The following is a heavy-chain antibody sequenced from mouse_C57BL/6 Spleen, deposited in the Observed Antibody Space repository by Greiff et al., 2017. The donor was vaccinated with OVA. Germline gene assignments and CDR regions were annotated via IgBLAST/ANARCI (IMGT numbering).Heavy chain of an antibody. J-gene: IGHJ2*01. D-gene: IGHD2-4*01. Sequence: EVQLQQSGPELVKPGASVKMSCKASGYTFTDYNMHWVKQSHGKSLEWIGYINPNNGGTSYNQKFKGKATLTVNKSSSTAYMELRSLTSEDSAVYYCARGIIYYDYEGYWGQGTTLTVSS. V-gene: IGHV1-22*01. CDR1: GYTFTDYN. CDR3: ARGIIYYDYEGY. CDR2: INPNNGGT.